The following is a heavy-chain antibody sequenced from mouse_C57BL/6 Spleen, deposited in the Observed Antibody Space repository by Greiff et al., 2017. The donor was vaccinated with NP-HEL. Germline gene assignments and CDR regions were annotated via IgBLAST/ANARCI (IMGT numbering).Heavy chain of an antibody. D-gene: IGHD2-2*01. J-gene: IGHJ4*01. CDR2: INPNNGGT. Sequence: EVQLQQSGPELVKPGASVKMSCKASGYTFTDYNMHWVKQSHGKSLEWIGYINPNNGGTSYNQKFKGKATLTVNKSSSTAYMELSSLTSEDSAVYYCARNYGYPYYAMDYWGQGTSVTVSS. CDR1: GYTFTDYN. CDR3: ARNYGYPYYAMDY. V-gene: IGHV1-22*01.